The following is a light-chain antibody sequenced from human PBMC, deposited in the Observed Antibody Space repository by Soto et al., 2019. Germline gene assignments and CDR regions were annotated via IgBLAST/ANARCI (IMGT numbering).Light chain of an antibody. CDR1: QSISSY. V-gene: IGKV1-39*01. J-gene: IGKJ5*01. CDR2: AAS. CDR3: QQSYNTPVT. Sequence: DIQMTQSPSSLSASVGDRVTITCRASQSISSYLNWYQQKPGKAPKLLIYAASSLHSAVPSRFSGSGSGTDFTLTISSLQPEDSATYFCQQSYNTPVTFGQGTRLEIK.